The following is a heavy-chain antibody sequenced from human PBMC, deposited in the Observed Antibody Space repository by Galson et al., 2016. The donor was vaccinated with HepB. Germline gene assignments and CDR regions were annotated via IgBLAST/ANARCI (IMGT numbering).Heavy chain of an antibody. CDR3: AAWLLSGSYFLGAFDI. D-gene: IGHD1-26*01. Sequence: LRLSCAASGFTFSSYSMNWVRQAPGKGLEWVSSISSSSSYIYYADSVKGRFTISRGNAKNSLYLQMNSLRAEDTAVYYCAAWLLSGSYFLGAFDIWGQGTMVTVSS. J-gene: IGHJ3*02. CDR1: GFTFSSYS. V-gene: IGHV3-21*01. CDR2: ISSSSSYI.